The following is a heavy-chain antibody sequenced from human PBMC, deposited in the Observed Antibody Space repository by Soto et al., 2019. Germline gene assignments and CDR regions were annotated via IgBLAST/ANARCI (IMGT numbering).Heavy chain of an antibody. CDR1: GFTFSNYG. D-gene: IGHD4-17*01. CDR3: AKDHLPTTVTTPWFDP. V-gene: IGHV3-30*18. CDR2: ISYDGSNK. Sequence: QVQLVGSGGGVVQPGRSLRLSCAASGFTFSNYGMHWVRQAPGKGLEWVAVISYDGSNKYYADSVKGRFTISRDNSETTLYLQMDSLRAEDTAVYYCAKDHLPTTVTTPWFDPWGQGTLVTVSS. J-gene: IGHJ5*02.